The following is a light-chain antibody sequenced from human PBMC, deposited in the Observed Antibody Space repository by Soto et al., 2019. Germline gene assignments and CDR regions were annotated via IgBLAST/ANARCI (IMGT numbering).Light chain of an antibody. V-gene: IGKV1-9*01. J-gene: IGKJ1*01. CDR2: AAS. CDR3: QQYTSYSWS. Sequence: PFFLCSAVRHVGTDSCRRWQRISRYLVWYQQKPGKAPELLVYAASSLQSGVPSRFSGSGSGTDFTLTISSLQPDDFAAYYCQQYTSYSWSFGLGTKV. CDR1: QRISRY.